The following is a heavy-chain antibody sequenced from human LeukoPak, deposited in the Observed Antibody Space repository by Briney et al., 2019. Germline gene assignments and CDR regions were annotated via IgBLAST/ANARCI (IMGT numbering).Heavy chain of an antibody. CDR3: VRSAFLTTEFYFDY. CDR2: INTGRTI. J-gene: IGHJ4*01. Sequence: GGPLRLSCAASGFTFSRYWMHWVRQAPGKGLVWVSRINTGRTITYADSVKGRFTISRDNAKNTLYLQMNSLRAEDTAVYYCVRSAFLTTEFYFDYWGHGTLVTVSS. CDR1: GFTFSRYW. V-gene: IGHV3-74*01. D-gene: IGHD4-11*01.